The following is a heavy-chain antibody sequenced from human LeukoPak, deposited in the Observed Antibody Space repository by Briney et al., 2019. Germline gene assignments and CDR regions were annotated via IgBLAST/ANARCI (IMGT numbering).Heavy chain of an antibody. J-gene: IGHJ4*02. CDR1: GGSISSSSYY. V-gene: IGHV4-39*01. D-gene: IGHD1-14*01. Sequence: SETLSLTCTVSGGSISSSSYYWGWIRQPPGKGLEWIGSIYYSGSTYYNPSLKSRVTISVDTSKNQFSLKLSSVTAADTAVYYCARGEPTDPCDYWGQGTLVTVSS. CDR2: IYYSGST. CDR3: ARGEPTDPCDY.